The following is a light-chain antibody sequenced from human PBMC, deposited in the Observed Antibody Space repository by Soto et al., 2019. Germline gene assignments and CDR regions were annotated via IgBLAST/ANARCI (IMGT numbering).Light chain of an antibody. J-gene: IGLJ2*01. CDR3: QSYDSDFVV. CDR1: SGSIANNY. CDR2: ENN. Sequence: NFMLTHPHSVSESPGKTLSISCTRSSGSIANNYVQWYQLRPGSAPTTVIYENNQRLSGVPDRFSGSTDGSSNSASLTISGLQTEDEADYYCQSYDSDFVVFGGGTKLTVL. V-gene: IGLV6-57*04.